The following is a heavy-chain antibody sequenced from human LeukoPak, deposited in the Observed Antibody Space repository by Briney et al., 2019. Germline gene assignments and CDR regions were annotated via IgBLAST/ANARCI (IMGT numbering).Heavy chain of an antibody. V-gene: IGHV3-30*04. J-gene: IGHJ4*02. D-gene: IGHD2-21*02. Sequence: GGSLRLSCAASGFTFSSNAMHWVRQAPGKGLEWVAVISYDGSNKYYADSVKGRFTISRDNSKNTLYLQMNSLRAEDTAVYYCAKDHRAYCGGDCVDFDYWGQGTLVTVSS. CDR3: AKDHRAYCGGDCVDFDY. CDR2: ISYDGSNK. CDR1: GFTFSSNA.